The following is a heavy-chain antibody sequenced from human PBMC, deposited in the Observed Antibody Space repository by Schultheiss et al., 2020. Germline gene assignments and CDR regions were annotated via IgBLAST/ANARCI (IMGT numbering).Heavy chain of an antibody. CDR3: AKDPGFLEWLSVYYYGMDV. J-gene: IGHJ6*02. D-gene: IGHD3-3*01. Sequence: GGSLRLSCAASGFTFSSYAMSWVRQAPGKGLEWVSAISGSGGSTYYADSVKGRFTISRDNSKNTLYLQMNSLRAEDTAVYYCAKDPGFLEWLSVYYYGMDVWGQGTTVTVSS. CDR1: GFTFSSYA. CDR2: ISGSGGST. V-gene: IGHV3-23*01.